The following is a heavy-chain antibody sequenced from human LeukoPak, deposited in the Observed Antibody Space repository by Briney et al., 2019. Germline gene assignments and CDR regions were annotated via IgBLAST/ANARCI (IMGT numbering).Heavy chain of an antibody. V-gene: IGHV4-59*01. CDR2: IYYSGST. D-gene: IGHD3-10*01. CDR1: GGSISSYY. J-gene: IGHJ6*03. Sequence: ASETLSLTCTVSGGSISSYYWSWIRQPPGKGLEWIGYIYYSGSTNYNPSLKSRVTISVDTSKNQFSLKLSSVTAADTAVYYCAREAYASGSFRTDYYYMDVWGKGTTVTISS. CDR3: AREAYASGSFRTDYYYMDV.